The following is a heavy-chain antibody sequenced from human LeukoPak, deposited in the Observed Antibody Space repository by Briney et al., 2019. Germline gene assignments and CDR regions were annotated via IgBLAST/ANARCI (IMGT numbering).Heavy chain of an antibody. V-gene: IGHV4-39*01. D-gene: IGHD1-26*01. Sequence: SETLSLTCTVSGGSISSSSYYWGWIRQPPGKGLEWIGSIYYSGSTYYNPSLKSRVTVSVDTSKNQFSLKLSSVTAADTAVYYCARRSSGATRYYFDYWGQGTLVTVSS. CDR2: IYYSGST. J-gene: IGHJ4*02. CDR3: ARRSSGATRYYFDY. CDR1: GGSISSSSYY.